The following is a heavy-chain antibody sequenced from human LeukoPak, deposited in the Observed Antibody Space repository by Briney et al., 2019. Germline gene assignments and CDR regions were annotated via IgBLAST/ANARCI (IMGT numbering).Heavy chain of an antibody. CDR1: GFTFSSYA. J-gene: IGHJ4*02. Sequence: GGSLRLSCAASGFTFSSYAMSWVRQAPGKGLEWVSAISGSGGSTYYADSVKGRFTISRDNSKNTLYLQMNSLRAEDTAVYYCAKLGSGHSYGFGVYYFDYWGQGTLVTVSS. CDR2: ISGSGGST. CDR3: AKLGSGHSYGFGVYYFDY. D-gene: IGHD5-18*01. V-gene: IGHV3-23*01.